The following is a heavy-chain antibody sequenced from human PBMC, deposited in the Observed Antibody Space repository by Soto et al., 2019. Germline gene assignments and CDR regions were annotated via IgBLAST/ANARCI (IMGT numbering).Heavy chain of an antibody. D-gene: IGHD6-13*01. J-gene: IGHJ6*02. CDR3: ARDPGWHGSSWYLGFKTGYGMDV. V-gene: IGHV3-30-3*01. Sequence: QVQLVESGGGVVQPGRSLRLSCAASGFTFSSYAMHWVRQAPGKGLEWVAVISYDGSNKYYADSVKGRFTISRDNSKNTLYLQMNSLRAEDTAVYYCARDPGWHGSSWYLGFKTGYGMDVWGQGTTVTVSS. CDR1: GFTFSSYA. CDR2: ISYDGSNK.